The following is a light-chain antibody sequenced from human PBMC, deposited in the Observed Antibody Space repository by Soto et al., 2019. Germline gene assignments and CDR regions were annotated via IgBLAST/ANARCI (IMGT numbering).Light chain of an antibody. Sequence: QSVLTQPRSVSGSPGQSVTISCTGTSSDVGGYNYVSWYQQHPGKAPKLMIYDVSKRPSGVPDRFSGFKSGNTASLTISGLQAEDEADYYCCSYAGSYTHYVFGTGTKVTV. J-gene: IGLJ1*01. V-gene: IGLV2-11*01. CDR3: CSYAGSYTHYV. CDR1: SSDVGGYNY. CDR2: DVS.